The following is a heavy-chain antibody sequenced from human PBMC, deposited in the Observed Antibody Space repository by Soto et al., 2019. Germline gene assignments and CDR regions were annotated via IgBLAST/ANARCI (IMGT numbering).Heavy chain of an antibody. CDR2: VYHTGAT. CDR3: ARGGNRYSNVASGVGGFDY. D-gene: IGHD5-12*01. J-gene: IGHJ4*02. CDR1: GASISSSY. Sequence: SETLSLTCTVSGASISSSYWSWIRQSPERGLEWIAYVYHTGATNYNPSLKSRVTISLDTSKGQFSMNLTSLTTADTAVYFCARGGNRYSNVASGVGGFDYWGQGSLVTVSS. V-gene: IGHV4-59*01.